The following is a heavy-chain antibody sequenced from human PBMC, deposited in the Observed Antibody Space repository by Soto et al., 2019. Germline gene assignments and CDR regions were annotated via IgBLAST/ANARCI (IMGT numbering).Heavy chain of an antibody. CDR3: AGDRGRTGTRYYYYYYMDV. CDR2: INAGNGNT. Sequence: GASVKVSCKASGYTFTSYAMHWVRQAPGQRLEWMGWINAGNGNTKYSQKFQGRVTITRDTSASTAYMELSSLRSEDTAVYYCAGDRGRTGTRYYYYYYMDVWGKGTTVTVSS. CDR1: GYTFTSYA. V-gene: IGHV1-3*01. D-gene: IGHD1-1*01. J-gene: IGHJ6*03.